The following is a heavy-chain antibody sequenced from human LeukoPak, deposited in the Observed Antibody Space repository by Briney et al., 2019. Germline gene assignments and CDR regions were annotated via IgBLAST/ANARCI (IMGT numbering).Heavy chain of an antibody. V-gene: IGHV3-30-3*01. Sequence: PGGSLRLSCAASGFTFSSYAMHWVRQAPGKGLKWVAVISYDGSNKYYADSVKGRFTISRDNSKNTLYLQMNSLRAEDTAVYYCARDRGSDTAMGNWGQGTLVTVSS. CDR3: ARDRGSDTAMGN. CDR1: GFTFSSYA. J-gene: IGHJ4*02. CDR2: ISYDGSNK. D-gene: IGHD5-18*01.